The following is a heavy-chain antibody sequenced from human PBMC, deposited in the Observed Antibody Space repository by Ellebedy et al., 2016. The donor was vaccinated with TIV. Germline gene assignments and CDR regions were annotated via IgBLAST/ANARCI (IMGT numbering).Heavy chain of an antibody. D-gene: IGHD1-1*01. Sequence: GESLKISCAASGFTFSRYGMHWVRQAPGKGLVWVASIWYDGSSKYYGDSVKGRFSISRDNSKNTLYLQMNSLRVEDTAVYYCARDPSLDWNLDYWGQGTLVTVSS. J-gene: IGHJ4*02. V-gene: IGHV3-33*01. CDR3: ARDPSLDWNLDY. CDR2: IWYDGSSK. CDR1: GFTFSRYG.